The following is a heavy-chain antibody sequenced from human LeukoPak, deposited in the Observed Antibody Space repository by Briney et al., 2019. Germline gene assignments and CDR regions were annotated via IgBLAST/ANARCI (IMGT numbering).Heavy chain of an antibody. CDR1: AGSICNSY. CDR2: ISTGGDI. D-gene: IGHD3-22*01. J-gene: IGHJ5*02. CDR3: VRGPGRGYDLEP. Sequence: SETLSLTCAVSAGSICNSYCSWARQPPGKGLQFIGYISTGGDINYNPSLRSRATMSINPSNNQLSLTLTSVTTADTAVHFCVRGPGRGYDLEPWGQGSLVTVSS. V-gene: IGHV4-4*08.